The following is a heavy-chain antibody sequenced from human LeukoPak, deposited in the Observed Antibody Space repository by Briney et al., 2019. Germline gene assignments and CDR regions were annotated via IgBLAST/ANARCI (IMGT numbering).Heavy chain of an antibody. Sequence: SETLSLTCAVYGGSFSGYYWSWIRQPPGKGLEWIGEINHSGSTNYNPSLKSRVTISVNTSKNQFSLKLSSVTAAHTAVYYCARPFMVRGVISPYYYYMDVWGKGTTVTISS. CDR1: GGSFSGYY. CDR3: ARPFMVRGVISPYYYYMDV. D-gene: IGHD3-10*01. J-gene: IGHJ6*03. V-gene: IGHV4-34*01. CDR2: INHSGST.